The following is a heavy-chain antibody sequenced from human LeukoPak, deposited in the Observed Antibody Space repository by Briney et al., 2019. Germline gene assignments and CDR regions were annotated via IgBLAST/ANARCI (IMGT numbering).Heavy chain of an antibody. D-gene: IGHD4-17*01. CDR3: ARDLDYGDPMGTYYFDY. CDR1: GFTFSSYG. J-gene: IGHJ4*02. V-gene: IGHV3-7*01. Sequence: GGSLRLSCAASGFTFSSYGMSWVRQAPGKGLEWVANIRQDGSEKYYVDSVKGRFTISRDNAKNSLYLQMNSLRAEDTAVYYCARDLDYGDPMGTYYFDYWGQGTLVTVSS. CDR2: IRQDGSEK.